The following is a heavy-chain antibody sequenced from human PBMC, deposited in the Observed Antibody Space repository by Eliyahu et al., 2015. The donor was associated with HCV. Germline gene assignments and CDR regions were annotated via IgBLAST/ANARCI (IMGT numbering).Heavy chain of an antibody. J-gene: IGHJ5*02. CDR1: GXSXXTXX. D-gene: IGHD6-19*01. V-gene: IGHV4-59*01. CDR2: IHYSGGT. CDR3: ASGGGGIAVTGTGGWFDP. Sequence: QVQLQESGPGLVKPSETLSLXCPVSGXSXXTXXWSWXRQPPGKGLXWIGYIHYSGGTNYNPPLKSRVTISVDTSKNQFSLKLTSVTAADTAMYYCASGGGGIAVTGTGGWFDPWGQGTLVTVSS.